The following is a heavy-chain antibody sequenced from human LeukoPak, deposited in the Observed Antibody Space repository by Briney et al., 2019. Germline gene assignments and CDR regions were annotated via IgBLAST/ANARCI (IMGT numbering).Heavy chain of an antibody. D-gene: IGHD5-18*01. V-gene: IGHV4-61*10. Sequence: SETLFLTCTVSGDSISSGTFYWSWIWHPAGKGLEWIGYVFYGGSDNNDINYNPSLKTRVIISLDTSKNQFSLKMPSVTAADTAVYFFARTVQGYRFGVDFYYYYFMDVWGKGATVTVSS. CDR3: ARTVQGYRFGVDFYYYYFMDV. CDR2: VFYGGSDNNDI. CDR1: GDSISSGTFY. J-gene: IGHJ6*03.